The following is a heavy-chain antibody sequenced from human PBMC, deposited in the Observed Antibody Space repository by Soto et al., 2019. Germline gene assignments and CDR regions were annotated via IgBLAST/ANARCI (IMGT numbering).Heavy chain of an antibody. CDR2: IKQDGSEK. CDR1: GFTFSSSW. J-gene: IGHJ4*02. CDR3: ARDRKLEDFWSGYYRDF. V-gene: IGHV3-7*01. Sequence: GGSLRLSCAASGFTFSSSWMSWVRQAPGKGLEWVANIKQDGSEKDYVDSVQGRFTISRDNAKNSLYLHMNSLIAEDTAVYYCARDRKLEDFWSGYYRDFWGQGTLVTVFS. D-gene: IGHD3-3*01.